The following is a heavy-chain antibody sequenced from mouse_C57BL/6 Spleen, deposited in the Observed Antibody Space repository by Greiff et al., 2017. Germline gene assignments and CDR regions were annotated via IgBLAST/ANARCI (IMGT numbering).Heavy chain of an antibody. J-gene: IGHJ1*03. V-gene: IGHV1-54*01. D-gene: IGHD2-3*01. CDR2: INPGSGGT. CDR1: GYAFTNYL. CDR3: ARSDDGYYWSYFDV. Sequence: VQLQQSGAELARPGTSVKVSCKASGYAFTNYLIEWVKQRPGQGLEWIGVINPGSGGTNYNEKFKGKATLTADKSSSTAYMQLSSLTSEDSAVYFCARSDDGYYWSYFDVWGKGTTVTVSS.